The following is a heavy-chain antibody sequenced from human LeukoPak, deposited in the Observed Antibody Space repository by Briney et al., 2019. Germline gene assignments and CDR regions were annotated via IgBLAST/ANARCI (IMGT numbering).Heavy chain of an antibody. V-gene: IGHV3-74*01. D-gene: IGHD1-26*01. CDR2: INDDGSSI. J-gene: IGHJ4*02. CDR3: ARALGSYSDY. CDR1: GFTFSTSW. Sequence: GSLRLSCAGSGFTFSTSWMHWVRQAPGKALVWVSRINDDGSSINYADSVKGRFTISRDNAKNTLYLQMSSLRAEDTAVYYCARALGSYSDYWGQGTLVSASS.